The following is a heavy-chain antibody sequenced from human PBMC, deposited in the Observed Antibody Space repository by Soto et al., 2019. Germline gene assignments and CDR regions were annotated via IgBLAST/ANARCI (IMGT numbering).Heavy chain of an antibody. D-gene: IGHD6-13*01. J-gene: IGHJ4*02. CDR1: GFTFSSYG. CDR3: AKDRHSSSWSLLVPTFDY. V-gene: IGHV3-30*18. Sequence: GGSLRLSCAASGFTFSSYGMHWVRQAPGKGLEWVAVISYDGSNKYYADSVKGRFTISRDNSKNTLYLQMNSLRAEDTAVYYCAKDRHSSSWSLLVPTFDYWGQGTLVTVSS. CDR2: ISYDGSNK.